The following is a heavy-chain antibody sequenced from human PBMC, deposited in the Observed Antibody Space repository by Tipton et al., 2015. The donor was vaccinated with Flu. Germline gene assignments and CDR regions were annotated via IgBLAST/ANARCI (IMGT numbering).Heavy chain of an antibody. CDR3: ARGPPGPSIRAYYFDI. Sequence: TLSLTCTVSGDSISRFYWSWIRQPPGKGLEWIGFVYYTGSTNYKSSLKSRVTISTDTSTNQVSLKMNSVIAADTAVYYCARGPPGPSIRAYYFDIWGQGALVTVSS. J-gene: IGHJ4*02. CDR1: GDSISRFY. V-gene: IGHV4-59*01. D-gene: IGHD2-21*01. CDR2: VYYTGST.